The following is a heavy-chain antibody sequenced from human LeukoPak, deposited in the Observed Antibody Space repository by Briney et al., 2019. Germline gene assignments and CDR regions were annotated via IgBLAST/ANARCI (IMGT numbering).Heavy chain of an antibody. D-gene: IGHD6-19*01. Sequence: ASVKVSCKASGYTFTSYYMHWVRQAPGQGLAWMGIINPSGGSTSYAQKFQGRVTMTRDTSTSTVYMELSSLRSEDTAVYNCARDSSGWYYFDYWGQGTLVTVSS. CDR2: INPSGGST. V-gene: IGHV1-46*01. CDR3: ARDSSGWYYFDY. J-gene: IGHJ4*02. CDR1: GYTFTSYY.